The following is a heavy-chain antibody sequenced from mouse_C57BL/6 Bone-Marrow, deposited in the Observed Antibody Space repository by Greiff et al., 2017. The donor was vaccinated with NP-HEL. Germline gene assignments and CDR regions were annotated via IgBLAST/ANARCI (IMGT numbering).Heavy chain of an antibody. J-gene: IGHJ2*01. CDR1: GFNIKDYY. CDR3: TTLVYYYGSSPYYYDI. V-gene: IGHV14-1*01. Sequence: VQLQQSGAELVRPGASVKLSCTASGFNIKDYYMHWVKQRPEQGLEWIGRIDPEDGDTEYAPKFQGKATMTADTSSNTTYLQLSSLTSEDTAVYYYTTLVYYYGSSPYYYDIWCQGTTLAVTS. D-gene: IGHD1-1*01. CDR2: IDPEDGDT.